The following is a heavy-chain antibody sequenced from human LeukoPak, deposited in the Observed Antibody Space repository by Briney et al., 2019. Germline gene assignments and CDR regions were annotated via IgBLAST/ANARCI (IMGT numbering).Heavy chain of an antibody. Sequence: PGGSLRLSCAASGFTFSSYEMNWVRQAPGKGLEWVSYISSSGSTIYYADSVKGRFTISRDNAKNSLYLQMNSLRAEDTAVYYCARESTARVMDNWFDPWGQGTLVTVSS. CDR3: ARESTARVMDNWFDP. CDR2: ISSSGSTI. V-gene: IGHV3-48*03. CDR1: GFTFSSYE. J-gene: IGHJ5*02. D-gene: IGHD5-18*01.